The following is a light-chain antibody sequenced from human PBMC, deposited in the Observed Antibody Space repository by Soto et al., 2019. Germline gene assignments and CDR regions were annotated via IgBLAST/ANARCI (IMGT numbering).Light chain of an antibody. CDR2: AAS. CDR1: QSVTLD. J-gene: IGKJ4*01. CDR3: QQYNHLES. Sequence: EIVMTQSPATLSVSPGGSATLSCRASQSVTLDLAWYQQRPGQAPRLLIYAASTRATGVPARFSGSGSGTEFTLTISSLESVDFAVYYCQQYNHLESFGGGTKVEIK. V-gene: IGKV3-15*01.